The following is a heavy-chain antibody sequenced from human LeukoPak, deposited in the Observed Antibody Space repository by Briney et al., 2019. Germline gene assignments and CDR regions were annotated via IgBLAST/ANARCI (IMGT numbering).Heavy chain of an antibody. Sequence: SVKVSCXASGGTFSSYAISWVRQAPGQGLEWMGRIIPIFGTANSAQKFQGRVTITTDESTSTAYMELSSLRSEDTAVYYCARVGHSTRLQTYYFDYWGQGTLVTVSS. CDR2: IIPIFGTA. J-gene: IGHJ4*02. CDR1: GGTFSSYA. D-gene: IGHD2-15*01. V-gene: IGHV1-69*05. CDR3: ARVGHSTRLQTYYFDY.